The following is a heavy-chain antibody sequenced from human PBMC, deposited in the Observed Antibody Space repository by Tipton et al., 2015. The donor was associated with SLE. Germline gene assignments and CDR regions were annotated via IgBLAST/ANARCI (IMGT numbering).Heavy chain of an antibody. CDR2: ISWDGGST. D-gene: IGHD6-13*01. Sequence: SLRLSCAASGFTFDDFPMHWVRHAPGKGLEWVSLISWDGGSTYYADSVKGRFTISRDNSKNSLYLQMNSLRAEDTALYYCAKDSGSSWFDYWGQGTLVTVSS. J-gene: IGHJ4*02. CDR1: GFTFDDFP. V-gene: IGHV3-43D*04. CDR3: AKDSGSSWFDY.